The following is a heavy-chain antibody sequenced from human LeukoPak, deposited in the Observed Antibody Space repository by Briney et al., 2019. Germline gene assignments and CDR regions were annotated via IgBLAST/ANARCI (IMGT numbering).Heavy chain of an antibody. CDR1: GFTFKNAW. CDR3: STDGEGYIEFGH. J-gene: IGHJ4*02. D-gene: IGHD5-24*01. CDR2: IKDKGDGEKR. Sequence: GGSLRLSCEASGFTFKNAWMNWVRQAPGKGLEWVGRIKDKGDGEKRDYAESVKGRFFISRDDSKNTVHLEINSLRIEDTGIYYCSTDGEGYIEFGHWGQGILVSVSA. V-gene: IGHV3-15*01.